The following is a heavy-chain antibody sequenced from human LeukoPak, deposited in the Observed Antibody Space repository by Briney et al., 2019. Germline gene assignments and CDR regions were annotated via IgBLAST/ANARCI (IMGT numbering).Heavy chain of an antibody. CDR3: ARDVAGMDGY. J-gene: IGHJ4*02. CDR1: GFTFSRYA. CDR2: INEDGWTT. V-gene: IGHV3-74*01. D-gene: IGHD2-15*01. Sequence: GGSLRLSCAASGFTFSRYAMSWIRQAPGKGLVWVSRINEDGWTTDYADSVKGRFAISRDNAKNTLYLQMNSLRAEDAAVYYCARDVAGMDGYWGQGTLVTVSS.